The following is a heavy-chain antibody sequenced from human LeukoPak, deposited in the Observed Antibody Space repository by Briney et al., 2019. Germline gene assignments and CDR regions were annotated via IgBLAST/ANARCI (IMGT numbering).Heavy chain of an antibody. CDR2: ISSSGSTI. D-gene: IGHD2-15*01. Sequence: GGSLRLSCAASGFTFSSYEMNWVRQAPGKGLEWLSYISSSGSTIYYADSVKGRFTISRDNAKNSLYLQMNSLRAEDTAVYYCARDTPRSCYDYWGQGTLVTVSS. J-gene: IGHJ4*02. CDR3: ARDTPRSCYDY. V-gene: IGHV3-48*03. CDR1: GFTFSSYE.